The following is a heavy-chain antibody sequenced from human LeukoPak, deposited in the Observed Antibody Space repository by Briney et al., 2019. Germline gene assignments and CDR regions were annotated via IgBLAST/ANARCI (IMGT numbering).Heavy chain of an antibody. J-gene: IGHJ6*03. V-gene: IGHV3-30*03. CDR3: AREGSGSYYNYYYYMDV. Sequence: PGGSLRLSCAASGFTFTNFAMHWVRQAPGKGLEWVTVISDDGNNKYFADSVKGRFTISRDNSKNTLYLQMNSLRAEDTAVYYCAREGSGSYYNYYYYMDVWGKGTTVTVSS. CDR2: ISDDGNNK. CDR1: GFTFTNFA. D-gene: IGHD1-26*01.